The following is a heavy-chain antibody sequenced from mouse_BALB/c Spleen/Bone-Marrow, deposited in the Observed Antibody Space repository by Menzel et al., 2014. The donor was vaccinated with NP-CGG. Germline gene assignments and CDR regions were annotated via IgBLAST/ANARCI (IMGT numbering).Heavy chain of an antibody. Sequence: DVKLQESGAELVKPGASVKLSCTASGFNIKDTYMHWVKQRPEQGLEWIGRIDPANGNTKYDPKFQGKATITADTSSNTSYLQLIILTSEDTAFYYCSRWEYYAMDYWGQGTSVTVSS. V-gene: IGHV14-3*02. CDR3: SRWEYYAMDY. CDR1: GFNIKDTY. J-gene: IGHJ4*01. CDR2: IDPANGNT. D-gene: IGHD4-1*01.